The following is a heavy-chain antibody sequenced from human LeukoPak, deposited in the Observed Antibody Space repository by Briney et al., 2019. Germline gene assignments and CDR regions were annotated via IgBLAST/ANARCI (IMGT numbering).Heavy chain of an antibody. V-gene: IGHV3-23*01. Sequence: GGSLRLSCAASGFTFSSYAMSWVRQAPGKGLEWVSAISGSGGSTYYADSVKGRFTISRDNSKNTLYLQMNSLRAEDTAVYYCAKDYVLGSYRYTFAYWGQGTLVTVSS. CDR1: GFTFSSYA. J-gene: IGHJ4*02. CDR3: AKDYVLGSYRYTFAY. CDR2: ISGSGGST. D-gene: IGHD3-16*02.